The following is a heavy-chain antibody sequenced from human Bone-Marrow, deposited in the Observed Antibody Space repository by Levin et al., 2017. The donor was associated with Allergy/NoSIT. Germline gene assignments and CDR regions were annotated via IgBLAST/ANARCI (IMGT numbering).Heavy chain of an antibody. Sequence: GASVKVSCKASGGTFSSYAISWVRQAPGQGLEWMGGIIPIFGTANYAQKFQGRVTITADKSTSTAYMELSSLRSEDTAVHYCARNIGDGYNGIPNDYWGQGTLVTVSS. CDR1: GGTFSSYA. CDR3: ARNIGDGYNGIPNDY. V-gene: IGHV1-69*06. CDR2: IIPIFGTA. D-gene: IGHD5-24*01. J-gene: IGHJ4*02.